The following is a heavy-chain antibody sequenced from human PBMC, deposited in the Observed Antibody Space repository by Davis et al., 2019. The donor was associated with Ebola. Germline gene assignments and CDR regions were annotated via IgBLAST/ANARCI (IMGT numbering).Heavy chain of an antibody. J-gene: IGHJ6*03. CDR1: GGTFSSYA. V-gene: IGHV1-18*01. D-gene: IGHD2-2*02. CDR2: ISAYNGNT. Sequence: ASVKVSCKASGGTFSSYAISWVRQAPGQGLEWMGWISAYNGNTNYAQKLQGRVTMTTDTSTSTAYMELRSLRSDDTAVYYCARANFHYCSSTSCYTNYYYYMDVWGKGTTVTVSS. CDR3: ARANFHYCSSTSCYTNYYYYMDV.